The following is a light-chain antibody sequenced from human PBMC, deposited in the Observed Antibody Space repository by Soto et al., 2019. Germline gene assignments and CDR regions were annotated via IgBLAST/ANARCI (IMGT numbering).Light chain of an antibody. CDR3: QSYDNSLSAYV. J-gene: IGLJ1*01. CDR1: SSDIGAGSE. CDR2: GST. V-gene: IGLV1-40*01. Sequence: QSVLTQPPSLSGAPGQRVTISCTGSSSDIGAGSEVHWYQQLPGTAPKLLIFGSTNRPSGVPDRFSVSKSATSASLAITGLQAEDEADYYCQSYDNSLSAYVFGTGTKVTVL.